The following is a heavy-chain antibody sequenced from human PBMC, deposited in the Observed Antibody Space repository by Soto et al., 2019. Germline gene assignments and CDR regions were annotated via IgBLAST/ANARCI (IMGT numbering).Heavy chain of an antibody. Sequence: SETLSLTCSVSGGSISSSSYFWGWIRQPPGKGLEWIGSIYYSGSTYYNPSLKSRVTVSVDTSKNQFSLKLNSVTAADTAVYYCARASSSWYAYFDPWGQGTLVTVSS. V-gene: IGHV4-39*07. CDR1: GGSISSSSYF. D-gene: IGHD6-13*01. CDR3: ARASSSWYAYFDP. CDR2: IYYSGST. J-gene: IGHJ5*02.